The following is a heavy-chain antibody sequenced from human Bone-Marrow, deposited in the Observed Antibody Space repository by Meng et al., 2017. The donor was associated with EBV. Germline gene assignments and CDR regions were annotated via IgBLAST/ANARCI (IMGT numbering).Heavy chain of an antibody. CDR1: GESLSAYY. D-gene: IGHD6-19*01. J-gene: IGHJ1*01. CDR3: ARYSSGWQKYFQY. V-gene: IGHV4-34*01. CDR2: ISHAGST. Sequence: WGARLLKPSETLSITCAELGESLSAYYWSGARQSPGKGLEWIGGISHAGSTNYNPSLSSRVTISIDTSQNQFSLRLNSVTAADRGVYYRARYSSGWQKYFQYWDQGTLVTVSS.